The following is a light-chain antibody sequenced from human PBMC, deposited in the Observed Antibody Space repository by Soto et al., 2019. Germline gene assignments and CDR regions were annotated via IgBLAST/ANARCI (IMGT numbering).Light chain of an antibody. CDR1: SSDVGGYNY. Sequence: SALTKPASVTGSPGQWITISYTGTSSDVGGYNYVSWYQQHPGKAPKLMIYDVSNRPSGVSNRFSGSKSGNTAPLTISGLQAEDEADYYCSSYTSSSTGYVFGTGTKVTVL. CDR3: SSYTSSSTGYV. V-gene: IGLV2-14*01. J-gene: IGLJ1*01. CDR2: DVS.